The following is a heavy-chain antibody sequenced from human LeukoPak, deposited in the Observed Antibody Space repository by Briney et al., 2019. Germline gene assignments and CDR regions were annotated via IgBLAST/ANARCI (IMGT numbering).Heavy chain of an antibody. CDR3: AKERGYSSGWYPYLFDY. D-gene: IGHD6-19*01. Sequence: GESLRLSCAASGFTFSSYAMTWVRQAPGKGLKWVSTITATRDYTYYADSVRGRFTISRDNSKNTLYLQMNSLRAEDTAVYYCAKERGYSSGWYPYLFDYWGQGTLVTVSS. CDR2: ITATRDYT. CDR1: GFTFSSYA. V-gene: IGHV3-23*01. J-gene: IGHJ4*02.